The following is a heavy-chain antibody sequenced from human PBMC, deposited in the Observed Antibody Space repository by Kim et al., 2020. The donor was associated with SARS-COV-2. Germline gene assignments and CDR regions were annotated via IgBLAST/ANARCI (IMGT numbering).Heavy chain of an antibody. CDR1: GGSISSGGYY. J-gene: IGHJ4*02. CDR2: IYYSGST. Sequence: SETLSLTCTVSGGSISSGGYYWSWIRQHPGKGLEWIGYIYYSGSTYYNPSLKSRVTISVDTSKNQFSLKLSSVTAADTAVYYCARTKLVGAAEKKPTPGPGFGYWGQGTLVTVSS. CDR3: ARTKLVGAAEKKPTPGPGFGY. D-gene: IGHD1-26*01. V-gene: IGHV4-31*03.